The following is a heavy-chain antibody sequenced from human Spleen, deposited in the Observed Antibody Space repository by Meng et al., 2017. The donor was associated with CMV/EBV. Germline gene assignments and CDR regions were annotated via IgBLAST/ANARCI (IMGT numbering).Heavy chain of an antibody. Sequence: IRSSSYYWGWIRKPPGKGLEWIGSIYYSGSTYYNPSLKSRVTISVDTSKNQFSLKLSSVTAADTAVYYCARRRYCSSTSCYTVYYFDYWGQGTLVTVSP. CDR1: IRSSSYY. J-gene: IGHJ4*02. CDR2: IYYSGST. V-gene: IGHV4-39*01. CDR3: ARRRYCSSTSCYTVYYFDY. D-gene: IGHD2-2*02.